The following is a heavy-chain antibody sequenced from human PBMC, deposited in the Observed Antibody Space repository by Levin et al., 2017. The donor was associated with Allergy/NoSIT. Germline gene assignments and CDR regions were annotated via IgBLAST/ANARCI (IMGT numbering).Heavy chain of an antibody. D-gene: IGHD5-12*01. CDR2: ISASGSPT. V-gene: IGHV3-48*04. CDR1: GFTFEIYG. J-gene: IGHJ4*02. CDR3: ARGLFDF. Sequence: HAGGSLRLSCSVSGFTFEIYGMNWVRQAPGKRLEWVSHISASGSPTYYADPVRGRFTISRDNAKQSLYLQMTSLRVEDTAVYYCARGLFDFWVQGALVTVSS.